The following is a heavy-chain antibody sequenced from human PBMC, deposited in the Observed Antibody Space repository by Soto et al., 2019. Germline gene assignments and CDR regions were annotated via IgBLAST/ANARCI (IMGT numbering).Heavy chain of an antibody. J-gene: IGHJ4*02. CDR3: ARDLNLGSFDY. CDR2: ISGSDSRT. Sequence: PGGSLRLSCAASGFTFSSYAMNWVRQAPGKGLEWVSVISGSDSRTYYADSVKGRFTISRDNSKNSLYLQMNSLRAEDTAVYYCARDLNLGSFDYWGQGTLVTVSS. CDR1: GFTFSSYA. V-gene: IGHV3-23*01.